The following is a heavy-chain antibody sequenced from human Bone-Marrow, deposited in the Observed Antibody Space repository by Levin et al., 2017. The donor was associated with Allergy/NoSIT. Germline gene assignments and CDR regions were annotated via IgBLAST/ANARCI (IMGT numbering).Heavy chain of an antibody. Sequence: GGSLRLSCTASGCTFSNYWREGGRQAPGKGLVWVSRIKTDGSITVYADSVKGRFTISRDNAKNTVYLQMNSLRVDDTAVYYCARDRGGSVPDIWGQGTMVTVSS. CDR2: IKTDGSIT. CDR1: GCTFSNYW. D-gene: IGHD3-10*01. V-gene: IGHV3-74*01. J-gene: IGHJ3*02. CDR3: ARDRGGSVPDI.